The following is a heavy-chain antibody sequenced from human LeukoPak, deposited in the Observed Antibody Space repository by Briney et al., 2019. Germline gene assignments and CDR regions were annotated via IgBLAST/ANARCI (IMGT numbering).Heavy chain of an antibody. J-gene: IGHJ6*03. CDR3: ARGVAARPFYFYCYMDV. CDR2: IYYSGST. D-gene: IGHD6-6*01. V-gene: IGHV4-39*07. Sequence: PSETLSLTCTVSGGSISSSSYYWGWIRQPPGKGLEWIGSIYYSGSTYYNPSLKSRVTISVDTSKNQFSLKVSSVTAADTAVYYCARGVAARPFYFYCYMDVWDTGTTVTFSS. CDR1: GGSISSSSYY.